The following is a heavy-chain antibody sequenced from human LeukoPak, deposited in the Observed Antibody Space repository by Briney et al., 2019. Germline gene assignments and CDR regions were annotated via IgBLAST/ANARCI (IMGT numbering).Heavy chain of an antibody. J-gene: IGHJ5*02. D-gene: IGHD2-2*01. V-gene: IGHV4-59*08. CDR3: ARHPWVVVPAAMPASAWFDP. CDR2: ISYSGST. CDR1: VGSISSHY. Sequence: SETLSLTCTVSVGSISSHYWSWLRQTPGKGLEWIGYISYSGSTNYNPSLKSRVTISVDTSKNQFSLKLSSVTAADTAVYYCARHPWVVVPAAMPASAWFDPWGQGTLVTVSS.